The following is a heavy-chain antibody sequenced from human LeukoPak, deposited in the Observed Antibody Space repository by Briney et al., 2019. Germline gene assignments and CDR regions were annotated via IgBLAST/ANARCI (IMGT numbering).Heavy chain of an antibody. Sequence: PSETLSLTCTVSGGSISSSSYYWGWIRQPPGKGLEWIGSIYYSGSTYYNPSLKSRVTISVDTSKNQFSLKLSSVTAADTAVYYCARVKYSSSWYEGDWFDPWGQGTLVTVSS. D-gene: IGHD6-13*01. V-gene: IGHV4-39*07. CDR2: IYYSGST. J-gene: IGHJ5*02. CDR1: GGSISSSSYY. CDR3: ARVKYSSSWYEGDWFDP.